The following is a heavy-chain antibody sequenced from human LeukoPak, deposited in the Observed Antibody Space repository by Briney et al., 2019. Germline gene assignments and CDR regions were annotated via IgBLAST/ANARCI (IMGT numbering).Heavy chain of an antibody. Sequence: ASVKDSCKASGNTFSDYYIHWVRQAPGQGLEWMGWINPNSGGTNYAQNFQGRVTMTRDTSISTAYMELSSLRYDDTAVYYCARGGAFDVWGQGTMVTVSS. V-gene: IGHV1-2*02. J-gene: IGHJ3*01. CDR1: GNTFSDYY. CDR2: INPNSGGT. CDR3: ARGGAFDV.